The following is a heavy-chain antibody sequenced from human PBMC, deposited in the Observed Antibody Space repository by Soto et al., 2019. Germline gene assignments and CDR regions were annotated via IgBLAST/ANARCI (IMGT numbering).Heavy chain of an antibody. D-gene: IGHD5-12*01. CDR3: ASPRGYSFSPFDF. V-gene: IGHV5-51*01. CDR2: IYLDDSDT. Sequence: GESLKISCKGSGYVFTSFWIAWVRQKPGKGLEWMGLIYLDDSDTRYSPSFQGQVTISADKSISTAYLQWSSLKASDTAIYYCASPRGYSFSPFDFWGQGTVVTVSS. J-gene: IGHJ4*02. CDR1: GYVFTSFW.